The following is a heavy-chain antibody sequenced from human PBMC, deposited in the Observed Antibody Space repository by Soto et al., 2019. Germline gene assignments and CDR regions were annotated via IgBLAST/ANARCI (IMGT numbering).Heavy chain of an antibody. V-gene: IGHV4-31*03. D-gene: IGHD5-18*01. CDR2: IYYSGNT. CDR1: GGSIRSGGYY. Sequence: TLSLTCTVSGGSIRSGGYYWSWVRQNPRKGLEWIGNIYYSGNTYYNPSLKSRLTISVDTSKNQFSLNLSSVTAADTAVYYCARDRLMATAGTARHYFGLDVWGQGTTVTVSS. CDR3: ARDRLMATAGTARHYFGLDV. J-gene: IGHJ6*02.